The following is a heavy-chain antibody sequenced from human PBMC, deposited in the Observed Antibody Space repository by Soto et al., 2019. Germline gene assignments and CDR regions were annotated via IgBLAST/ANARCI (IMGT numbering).Heavy chain of an antibody. J-gene: IGHJ4*02. CDR1: GGSVRSDSFY. V-gene: IGHV4-61*01. CDR3: ARDRYDNSGYYAENYTDY. Sequence: PSETLSLTCTVSGGSVRSDSFYWSWIRQPPGKGLEWIAFIYHSGSTNYNPSLNSRVTISVDTSKNRFSLKLTSVTAADTAIYYSARDRYDNSGYYAENYTDYWGQGTLVTVSS. CDR2: IYHSGST. D-gene: IGHD3-22*01.